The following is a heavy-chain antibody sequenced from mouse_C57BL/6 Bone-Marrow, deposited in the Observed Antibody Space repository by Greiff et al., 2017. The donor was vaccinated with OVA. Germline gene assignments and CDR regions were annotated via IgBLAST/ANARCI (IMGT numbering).Heavy chain of an antibody. J-gene: IGHJ3*01. CDR2: ISSGGSYT. Sequence: EVQLVESGGDLVKPGGSLKLSCAASGFTFSSYGMSWVRQTPDKRLEWVATISSGGSYTYYPDSVKGRFTISRDNAKNTLYLQMSSLKSEDTAMYYCARHDYYGSSLFFAYWGQGTLVTVSA. V-gene: IGHV5-6*01. CDR3: ARHDYYGSSLFFAY. D-gene: IGHD1-1*01. CDR1: GFTFSSYG.